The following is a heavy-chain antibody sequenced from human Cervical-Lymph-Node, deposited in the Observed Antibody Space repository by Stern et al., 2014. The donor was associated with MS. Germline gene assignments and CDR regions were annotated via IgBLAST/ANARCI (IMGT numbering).Heavy chain of an antibody. J-gene: IGHJ4*02. D-gene: IGHD6-13*01. V-gene: IGHV4-31*03. Sequence: QLQLQESGPGLVKPSQTLSLTCTVSGGSISSGDYLWSWIRQHPGKGLEWIGYIYYSGGAYYNKSLKSRVTISVDTSKNQFSLKLSSVTAADTAVYYCARPSSWPHLFDYWGQGTLVTVSS. CDR1: GGSISSGDYL. CDR3: ARPSSWPHLFDY. CDR2: IYYSGGA.